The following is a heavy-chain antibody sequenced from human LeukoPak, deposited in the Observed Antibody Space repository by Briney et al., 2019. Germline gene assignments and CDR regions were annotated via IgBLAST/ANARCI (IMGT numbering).Heavy chain of an antibody. D-gene: IGHD6-19*01. Sequence: PGGSLRLSCAASGFTFSSYAMHWVRQAPGKGLEWVAVISYDGSNKYYADSVKGRFTISRDNSKNTLYLQMNSLRAEDTAVYYCARVKAGPYAFDIWGQGTMVTVSS. V-gene: IGHV3-30-3*01. CDR3: ARVKAGPYAFDI. J-gene: IGHJ3*02. CDR1: GFTFSSYA. CDR2: ISYDGSNK.